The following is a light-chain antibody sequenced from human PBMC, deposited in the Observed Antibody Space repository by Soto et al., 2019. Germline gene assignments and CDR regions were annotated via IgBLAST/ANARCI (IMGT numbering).Light chain of an antibody. Sequence: EIVLTQSPGTLSLSPGERATLSCRASQSVSNTYLAWYQQKPGQAPRLLIYGASSRATGIPDRFSGSGSGTDFTLTISSLEPEDFAVYFCHQYGTSPRTFGPGTKVDIK. CDR1: QSVSNTY. CDR3: HQYGTSPRT. V-gene: IGKV3-20*01. J-gene: IGKJ1*01. CDR2: GAS.